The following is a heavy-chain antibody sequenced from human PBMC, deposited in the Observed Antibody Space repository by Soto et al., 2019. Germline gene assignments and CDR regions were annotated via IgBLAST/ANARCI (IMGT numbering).Heavy chain of an antibody. Sequence: GGSLRLSCAASGFTFSSYSMNWVRQAPGKGLEWVSSISSSSYIYYADSLKGRFTISRDNAKNSLYLQMNSLRAEDTAVYYCARGAVAALYYSYGMDVWGQGTTVTVSS. J-gene: IGHJ6*02. D-gene: IGHD6-19*01. V-gene: IGHV3-21*01. CDR2: ISSSSYI. CDR3: ARGAVAALYYSYGMDV. CDR1: GFTFSSYS.